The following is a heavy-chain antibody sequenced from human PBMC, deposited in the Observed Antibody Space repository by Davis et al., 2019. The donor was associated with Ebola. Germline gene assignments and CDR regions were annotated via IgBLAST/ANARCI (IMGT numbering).Heavy chain of an antibody. CDR1: GGSFSGYY. J-gene: IGHJ6*02. CDR3: ARRPAVYYYYGMDV. CDR2: INHSGST. Sequence: SETLSLTCAVYGGSFSGYYWSWIRQPPGKGLEWIGEINHSGSTNYNPSLKSRVTISVDTSKNQFSLKLSSVTAADTAVYYCARRPAVYYYYGMDVRGQGTTVTVSS. V-gene: IGHV4-34*01.